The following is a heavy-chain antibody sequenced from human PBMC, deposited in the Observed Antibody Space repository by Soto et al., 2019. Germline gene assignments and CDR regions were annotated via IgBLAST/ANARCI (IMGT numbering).Heavy chain of an antibody. D-gene: IGHD2-2*01. Sequence: GGSLRLSSAASGGTFSSYGMHWVRQAPGKGLEWVAVISYDGSNKYYADSVKGRFTISRDNSKNTLYLQMNSLRAEDTAVYYCAKGPAIVLVPAAMNYYYGMDVWGQGTTVTVSS. CDR2: ISYDGSNK. J-gene: IGHJ6*02. CDR1: GGTFSSYG. V-gene: IGHV3-30*18. CDR3: AKGPAIVLVPAAMNYYYGMDV.